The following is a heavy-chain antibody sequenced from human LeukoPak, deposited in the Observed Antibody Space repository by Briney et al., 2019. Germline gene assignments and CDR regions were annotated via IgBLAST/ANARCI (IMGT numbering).Heavy chain of an antibody. V-gene: IGHV3-23*01. CDR1: GFSFSSHG. D-gene: IGHD3-10*01. CDR3: AKIGVIGKWYYDI. J-gene: IGHJ2*01. Sequence: PGGSLRLSCAASGFSFSSHGMSWVRQAPGKGPEWVSSISSGSDYTFYADSVKGRFIVSRDSSKNTLYLQMYSLRAGDTAVYYCAKIGVIGKWYYDIWGRGTLVTASS. CDR2: ISSGSDYT.